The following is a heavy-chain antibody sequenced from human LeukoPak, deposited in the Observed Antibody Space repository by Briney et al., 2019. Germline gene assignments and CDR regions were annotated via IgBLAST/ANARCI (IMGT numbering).Heavy chain of an antibody. Sequence: ASVKVSCKASGYTFTGYYMHWVRQAPGQGLEWMGRINPNNGGTNYAQKFQGRVTMTRDTSISTAYMELSRLRSDDTAVYYSARSSSSWYGVDYWGQGTLVTVSS. D-gene: IGHD6-13*01. CDR3: ARSSSSWYGVDY. CDR1: GYTFTGYY. V-gene: IGHV1-2*06. CDR2: INPNNGGT. J-gene: IGHJ4*02.